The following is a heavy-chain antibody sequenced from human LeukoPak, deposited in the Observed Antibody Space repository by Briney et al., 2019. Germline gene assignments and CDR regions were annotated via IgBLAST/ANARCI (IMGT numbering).Heavy chain of an antibody. V-gene: IGHV3-23*01. J-gene: IGHJ4*02. Sequence: GGSLRLSCAASGFTFSSYAMSWVRQTPGKGLEWVSAISGSGGGTYYTDSVKGRFTISRDNSKNMLFLQMNSLRVEDTAVYYCAKRNYDFWSGYYRRAENHFDYWGQGTLVTVSS. CDR1: GFTFSSYA. D-gene: IGHD3-3*01. CDR3: AKRNYDFWSGYYRRAENHFDY. CDR2: ISGSGGGT.